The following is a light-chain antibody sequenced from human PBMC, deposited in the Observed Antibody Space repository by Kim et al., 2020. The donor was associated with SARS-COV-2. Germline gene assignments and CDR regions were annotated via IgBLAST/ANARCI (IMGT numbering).Light chain of an antibody. V-gene: IGKV1-5*03. Sequence: INTWLAWYQQKPGKAPNLLIYQTSVLETGVPSRFSGSGSGTEFTLTITSLQPDDFAAYYCQQYNTYLLTFGGGTKVDIK. CDR3: QQYNTYLLT. J-gene: IGKJ4*01. CDR2: QTS. CDR1: INTW.